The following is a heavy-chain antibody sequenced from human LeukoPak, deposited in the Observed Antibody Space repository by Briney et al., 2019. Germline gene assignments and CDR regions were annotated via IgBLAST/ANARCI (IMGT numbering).Heavy chain of an antibody. CDR1: GYTFTNNY. Sequence: ASEKVSCKASGYTFTNNYLHWVRQAPGQGLEWMGMIYPRDGSTSYAQNFQGRVTVTRDTSTTTVHMELRGLRSEDTAVYYCARGYCSNTSCIDWFDPWGQGTLVIVSS. J-gene: IGHJ5*02. D-gene: IGHD2-2*01. V-gene: IGHV1-46*01. CDR2: IYPRDGST. CDR3: ARGYCSNTSCIDWFDP.